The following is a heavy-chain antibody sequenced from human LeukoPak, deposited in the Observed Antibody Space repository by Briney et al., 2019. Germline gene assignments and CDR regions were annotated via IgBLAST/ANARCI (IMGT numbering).Heavy chain of an antibody. CDR2: IYYSGST. D-gene: IGHD6-6*01. CDR1: GGPISSSSYY. CDR3: ARYRARPDDAFDI. V-gene: IGHV4-39*07. Sequence: SETLSLTCSVSGGPISSSSYYWGWIRQPPGKGLEWIGYIYYSGSTYYNPSLKSRVTISVDTSKNQFSLKLSSVTAADTAVYYCARYRARPDDAFDIWGQGTMVTVSS. J-gene: IGHJ3*02.